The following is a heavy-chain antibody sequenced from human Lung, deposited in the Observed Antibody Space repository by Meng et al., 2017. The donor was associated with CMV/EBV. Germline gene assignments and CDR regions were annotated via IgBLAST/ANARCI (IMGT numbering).Heavy chain of an antibody. D-gene: IGHD1-26*01. CDR2: IYYSGSS. J-gene: IGHJ4*02. V-gene: IGHV4-39*01. CDR3: ARYRDIVGATAFDY. Sequence: SETLSLTCTVSDGSIRSSSYYWGWIRQPPGKGLDWIGNIYYSGSSYYNPSLKSRVTISVDTSKNQFSLNLSSVTAADTAVYYCARYRDIVGATAFDYWGQGTLVTVSS. CDR1: DGSIRSSSYY.